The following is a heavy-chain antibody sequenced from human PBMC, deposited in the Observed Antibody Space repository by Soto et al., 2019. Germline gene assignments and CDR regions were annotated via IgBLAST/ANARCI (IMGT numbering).Heavy chain of an antibody. Sequence: QVQLVESGGGVVQPGRSLRLSCAASGFTFSSYGMHWVRQAPGKGLEWVAVISYDGSNKYYADSVKGRFTISRDNSKNMLXXQLNSLRAEETAVYYCAKDLPSCSGGSCYSGWFDPWGQGTLVTVSS. CDR2: ISYDGSNK. D-gene: IGHD2-15*01. V-gene: IGHV3-30*18. CDR1: GFTFSSYG. J-gene: IGHJ5*02. CDR3: AKDLPSCSGGSCYSGWFDP.